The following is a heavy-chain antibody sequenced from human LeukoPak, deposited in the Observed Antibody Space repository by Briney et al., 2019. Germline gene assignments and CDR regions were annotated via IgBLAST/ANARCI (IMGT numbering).Heavy chain of an antibody. Sequence: SRPTLMKPTQTLTLTCTFSGFSLSASAVGVGWVRQPPGKALEWLALILWNDDRRYIPSLESRLTLTKDTSKNQDDLTFTPLHQVDTATYFCAHICNRTAIAVDDFYFDSLGQGAMVTVSS. CDR2: ILWNDDR. V-gene: IGHV2-5*01. CDR3: AHICNRTAIAVDDFYFDS. CDR1: GFSLSASAVG. J-gene: IGHJ4*02. D-gene: IGHD6-19*01.